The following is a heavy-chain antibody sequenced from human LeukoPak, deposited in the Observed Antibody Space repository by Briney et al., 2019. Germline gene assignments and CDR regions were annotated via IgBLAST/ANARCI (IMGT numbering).Heavy chain of an antibody. CDR1: GFTVSRNY. J-gene: IGHJ4*02. CDR2: LYSDGST. V-gene: IGHV3-53*01. CDR3: AXXXXXXGXXGXADY. Sequence: GXSLRXXCAASGFTVSRNYMSWVRQAPGKGLEWVSVLYSDGSTYHXDSVKGRFTISRDNSKNTLYLQMNSLRAEDTAVYYCAXXXXXXGXXGXADYWGXGXLVTVSS.